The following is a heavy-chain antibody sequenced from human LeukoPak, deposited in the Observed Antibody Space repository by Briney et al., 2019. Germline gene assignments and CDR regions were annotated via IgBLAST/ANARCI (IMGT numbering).Heavy chain of an antibody. CDR3: ASYSSGYPYYFDY. Sequence: SETLSLTCTVSRGSISSYYWSWIRQPPGKGLEWIGYIYYSGSTNYNPSLKSRVTISVDTSKNQISLKLSSVTAADTAVYYCASYSSGYPYYFDYWGQGTLVTVSS. V-gene: IGHV4-59*08. D-gene: IGHD3-22*01. CDR2: IYYSGST. CDR1: RGSISSYY. J-gene: IGHJ4*02.